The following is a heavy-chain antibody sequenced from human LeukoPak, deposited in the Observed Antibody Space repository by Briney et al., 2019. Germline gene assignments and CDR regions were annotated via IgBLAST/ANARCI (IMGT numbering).Heavy chain of an antibody. V-gene: IGHV3-33*08. CDR2: IWYNGNNE. CDR1: GFAFSNSA. D-gene: IGHD6-19*01. CDR3: ARAPGYSSGWALSDY. Sequence: GGSLRLSCAASGFAFSNSAMTWVRQAPGKGLEWVAFIWYNGNNEYYAESVKGRFTISRDNSKNTLYLQMNSLRAEDTAVYYCARAPGYSSGWALSDYWGQGTLVSVSS. J-gene: IGHJ4*02.